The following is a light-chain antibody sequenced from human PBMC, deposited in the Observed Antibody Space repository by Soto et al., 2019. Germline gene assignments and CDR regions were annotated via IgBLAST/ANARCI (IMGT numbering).Light chain of an antibody. CDR2: VNSDGSH. CDR3: QTWDTGISV. Sequence: QPVLTQSPSASASLGASVKLTCTLNSGHSSYAIAWHQQQPEKGPRYLMKVNSDGSHDKGDGLPDRFSGSSSGAERYLTISSLQSEDEADYYCQTWDTGISVFGGGTKLTVL. CDR1: SGHSSYA. J-gene: IGLJ3*02. V-gene: IGLV4-69*01.